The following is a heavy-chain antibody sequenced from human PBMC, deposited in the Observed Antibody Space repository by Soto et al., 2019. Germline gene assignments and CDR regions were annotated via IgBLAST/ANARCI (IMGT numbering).Heavy chain of an antibody. Sequence: QVQLVQSGAEVKKPGASVKVSCKASGYTFTSYYMHWVRQAPGQGLEWMGIINPSGGSTSYAQKFQGGVTMPRDTSTSTVYRELSSLRSEDTAVYYGAGVGVAGGFDPWGQGTLVTVSS. V-gene: IGHV1-46*01. J-gene: IGHJ5*02. CDR3: AGVGVAGGFDP. CDR2: INPSGGST. D-gene: IGHD3-3*01. CDR1: GYTFTSYY.